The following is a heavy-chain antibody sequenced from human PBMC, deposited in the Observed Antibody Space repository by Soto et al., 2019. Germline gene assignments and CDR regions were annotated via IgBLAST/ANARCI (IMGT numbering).Heavy chain of an antibody. CDR2: ISPKNANT. J-gene: IGHJ5*02. V-gene: IGHV1-18*04. CDR3: ATDQVDMTGADHWFDP. Sequence: ASVKVSCKTSGYTFSSYGISWVRQAPGQGLEWMGWISPKNANTDVAQKFQGRVSLTTETSTNTAYMELRSLTSDDTAVYYCATDQVDMTGADHWFDPWGQGTLVTVSS. D-gene: IGHD3-9*01. CDR1: GYTFSSYG.